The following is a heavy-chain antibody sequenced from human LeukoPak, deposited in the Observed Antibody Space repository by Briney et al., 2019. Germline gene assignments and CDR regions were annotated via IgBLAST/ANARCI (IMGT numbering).Heavy chain of an antibody. Sequence: SETLSLTCTVSGGSISSGSYYWSWIRQPAGKGLEWIGRIYTSGSTNYNPSLKSRVTISVDTSKNQFSLKLSSVTAADTAVYYCARPRSAYIFDYWGQGTLVTVSS. D-gene: IGHD5-12*01. V-gene: IGHV4-61*02. CDR3: ARPRSAYIFDY. CDR1: GGSISSGSYY. J-gene: IGHJ4*02. CDR2: IYTSGST.